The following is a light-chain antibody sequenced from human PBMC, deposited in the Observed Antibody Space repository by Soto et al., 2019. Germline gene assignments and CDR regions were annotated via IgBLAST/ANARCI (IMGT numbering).Light chain of an antibody. J-gene: IGLJ7*01. CDR3: QSYYSSLSGSAV. CDR2: GNS. CDR1: SSNIGAGYD. Sequence: QSVLTQPPSVSGAPGQRVTISCTGSSSNIGAGYDVPWYQQLPGTAPKLLIYGNSNRPSGVPDRFSGSKSGTSASLAITGLQAEDEADYYCQSYYSSLSGSAVFGGGTQLTVL. V-gene: IGLV1-40*01.